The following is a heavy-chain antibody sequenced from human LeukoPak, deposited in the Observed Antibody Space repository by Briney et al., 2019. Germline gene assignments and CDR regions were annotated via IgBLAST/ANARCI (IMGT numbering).Heavy chain of an antibody. CDR2: IFQSVST. CDR1: GYSISGGYY. D-gene: IGHD6-19*01. V-gene: IGHV4-38-2*02. Sequence: PPETLSLTCTVSGYSISGGYYRGWIRQPPGKGLEWIGTIFQSVSTYYNPSLKSRVTTSVDTSKNQFSLKLSSVTAADTAVYYCARNNSNGFDFWSQGTLVTVSS. J-gene: IGHJ4*02. CDR3: ARNNSNGFDF.